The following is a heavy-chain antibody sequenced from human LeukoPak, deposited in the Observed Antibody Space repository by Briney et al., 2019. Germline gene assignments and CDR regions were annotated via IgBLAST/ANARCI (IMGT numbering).Heavy chain of an antibody. Sequence: GGSLRLSCAASGFTFSSYGMHWVRQAPGKGLEWVAFIRYDGSNKYYADSVKGRFTISRDNSKNTLYLQMNSLRAEDTAVYYCVTSYCSGGSCYSASGYWGQGTLVTVSS. J-gene: IGHJ4*02. V-gene: IGHV3-30*02. CDR3: VTSYCSGGSCYSASGY. CDR2: IRYDGSNK. CDR1: GFTFSSYG. D-gene: IGHD2-15*01.